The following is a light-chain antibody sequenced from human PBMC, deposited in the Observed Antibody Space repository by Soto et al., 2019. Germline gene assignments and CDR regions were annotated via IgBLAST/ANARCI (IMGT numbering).Light chain of an antibody. Sequence: DIQMTQSPSSLSASVGDRVTITCQASQDISNYLNWYQQKPGKAPKLLIYDASNLETGVPSRFSGSGSGTDFTFTISSLQPEDIATYYCQQYDNLPAITFGPGTKVD. CDR2: DAS. CDR1: QDISNY. CDR3: QQYDNLPAIT. J-gene: IGKJ3*01. V-gene: IGKV1-33*01.